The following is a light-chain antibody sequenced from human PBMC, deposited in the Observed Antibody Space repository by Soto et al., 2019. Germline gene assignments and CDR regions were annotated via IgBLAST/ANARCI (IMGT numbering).Light chain of an antibody. CDR1: ENIGIS. CDR3: QQAYRTTWT. Sequence: DVQMTQTPTSLSASVGDRVSITCRASENIGISLISYQQKPGKVPNLLIYAASSVFEGVPSRFSGSGSGTNFSLTISSLQPADFATYFCQQAYRTTWTFGQGTKVQIK. CDR2: AAS. V-gene: IGKV1-39*01. J-gene: IGKJ1*01.